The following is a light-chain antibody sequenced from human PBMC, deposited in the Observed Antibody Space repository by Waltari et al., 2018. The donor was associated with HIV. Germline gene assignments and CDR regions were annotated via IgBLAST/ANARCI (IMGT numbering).Light chain of an antibody. CDR1: QSISNY. V-gene: IGKV1-39*01. CDR3: QQSHSTPLT. J-gene: IGKJ4*01. CDR2: AAS. Sequence: DIQMTQSPSSLSASVGDRVTITCRASQSISNYLNWYQQKPGKAPKLLIYAASSLQSGVPSRFSGSGSGTDFTLTISSLQPEDFASYYCQQSHSTPLTFGGGTKVEIK.